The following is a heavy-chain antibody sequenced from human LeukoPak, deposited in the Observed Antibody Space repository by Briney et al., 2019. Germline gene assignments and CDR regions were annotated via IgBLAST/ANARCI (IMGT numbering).Heavy chain of an antibody. CDR2: ISSSGSTI. V-gene: IGHV3-48*03. CDR1: GFTFSSYE. J-gene: IGHJ6*03. Sequence: GGSLRLSCAASGFTFSSYEMNWVRQAPGKGLERVSYISSSGSTIYYADSVKGRFTISRDNAKNSLYLQMNSLRAEDTAVYYCARDDTVTIVPGYYYYYMDVWGKGTTVTVSS. D-gene: IGHD4-11*01. CDR3: ARDDTVTIVPGYYYYYMDV.